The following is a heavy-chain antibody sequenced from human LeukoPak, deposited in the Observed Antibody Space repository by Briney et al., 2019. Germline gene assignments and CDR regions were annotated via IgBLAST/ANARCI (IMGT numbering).Heavy chain of an antibody. V-gene: IGHV3-7*01. CDR2: INRDGSEM. CDR3: ARTYPGIAKAGTFDY. Sequence: PGGSLRLSCAASGFSFSTYWMGWVRQAPGKGLEWVANINRDGSEMYYVDSVRGRFTISRDNAKNSLDLQMNSLRAEDTAIYYWARTYPGIAKAGTFDYWGQGTLVTVSS. J-gene: IGHJ4*02. CDR1: GFSFSTYW. D-gene: IGHD6-19*01.